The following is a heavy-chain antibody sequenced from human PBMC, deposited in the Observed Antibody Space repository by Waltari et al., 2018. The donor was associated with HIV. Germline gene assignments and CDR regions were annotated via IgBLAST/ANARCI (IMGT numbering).Heavy chain of an antibody. CDR3: ARLEALLPGVVIVRDV. J-gene: IGHJ4*02. CDR2: IVHDGTT. D-gene: IGHD3-3*01. V-gene: IGHV4-34*02. Sequence: VQLEQWGTGLLKPSETLSLTCAVYGGSLSGFLWRWVRQPPGKGLEGSGDIVHDGTTNYNPALKSRATVSITGSKNQFSLKLNSMTAADTGVYYCARLEALLPGVVIVRDVWGQGTLVTVSS. CDR1: GGSLSGFL.